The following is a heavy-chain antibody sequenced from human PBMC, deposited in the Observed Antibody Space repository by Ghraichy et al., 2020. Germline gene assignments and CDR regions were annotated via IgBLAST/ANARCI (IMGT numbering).Heavy chain of an antibody. CDR3: TRYPYSSSSGSGRRHFDY. V-gene: IGHV4-39*01. CDR1: GGSIISSSYY. CDR2: ISHSGST. Sequence: SETLSLTCTVSGGSIISSSYYWGWIRQPPGMGLEWIGSISHSGSTYYSPSLKSRVTISVDTSNNQLSLRLTSVTAADTAIYYCTRYPYSSSSGSGRRHFDYWGQGTLVTVSS. J-gene: IGHJ4*02. D-gene: IGHD6-6*01.